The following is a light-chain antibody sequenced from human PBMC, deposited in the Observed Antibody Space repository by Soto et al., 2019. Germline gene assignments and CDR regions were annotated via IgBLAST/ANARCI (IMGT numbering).Light chain of an antibody. CDR1: QSVNSN. Sequence: EIVMTQSPATLSVSPGERATLSCRSSQSVNSNLAWYQQRPGQAPSLLIYGAFNSATNISARFSGSGSGTEFTLTLTSLQSEDFAIYYCKQYNPWPRTFGQGTKVEIK. V-gene: IGKV3D-15*01. CDR2: GAF. CDR3: KQYNPWPRT. J-gene: IGKJ1*01.